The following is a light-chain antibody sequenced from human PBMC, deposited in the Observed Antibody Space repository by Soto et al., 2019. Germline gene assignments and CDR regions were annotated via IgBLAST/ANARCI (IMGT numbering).Light chain of an antibody. V-gene: IGLV1-51*01. CDR2: DNY. CDR1: SSNIGNNS. Sequence: QSVLTQPPSVSATPGQKGTISCSGSSSNIGNNSVSWYQQFPGAAPKLLIYDNYWRPSGIPDRFSASKSGTSATLGITGLQTGDEADYYCATWDSSLSAVVVGGGTKLTVL. CDR3: ATWDSSLSAVV. J-gene: IGLJ2*01.